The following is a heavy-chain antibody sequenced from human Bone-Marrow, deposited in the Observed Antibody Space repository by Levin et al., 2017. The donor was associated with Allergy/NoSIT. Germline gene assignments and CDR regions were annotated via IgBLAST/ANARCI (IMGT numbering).Heavy chain of an antibody. CDR3: ASFAAGSLYYGRDV. Sequence: GGSLRLSCTDSRFTFNTYAMSWVRQAPGRGLEWVSAISGGAGRTHYADSVKGRFTISRDNSKNTLYLELSSLRAEDPAVYYCASFAAGSLYYGRDVWGKGTTVTVSS. V-gene: IGHV3-23*01. CDR1: RFTFNTYA. D-gene: IGHD6-13*01. J-gene: IGHJ6*04. CDR2: ISGGAGRT.